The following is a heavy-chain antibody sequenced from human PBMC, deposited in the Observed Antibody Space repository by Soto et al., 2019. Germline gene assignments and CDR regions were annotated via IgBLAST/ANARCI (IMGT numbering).Heavy chain of an antibody. Sequence: GWSLRLSCSASVFTVSSNYMSWFRQAPGKGLEWVSVIYSGGSTYYADSVKGRFTISRDNSKNTLYLQMNSLRAEDTAVYYCAREFRAAGQPRSYGMDVWGQGTTVTV. D-gene: IGHD6-25*01. CDR1: VFTVSSNY. V-gene: IGHV3-53*01. CDR3: AREFRAAGQPRSYGMDV. CDR2: IYSGGST. J-gene: IGHJ6*02.